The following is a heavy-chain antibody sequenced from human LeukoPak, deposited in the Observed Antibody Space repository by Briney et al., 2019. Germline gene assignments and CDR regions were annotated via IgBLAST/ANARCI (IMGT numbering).Heavy chain of an antibody. Sequence: SVKVSCKASEGTFSSYAISWVRQAPGQGLEWMGGIIPIFGTANYAQKFQGRVTITEDESTSTAYMELSSLRSEDTAVYYCASSEERWLQSAGLAGAFDIWGQGTMVTVSS. V-gene: IGHV1-69*01. CDR3: ASSEERWLQSAGLAGAFDI. D-gene: IGHD5-24*01. CDR1: EGTFSSYA. J-gene: IGHJ3*02. CDR2: IIPIFGTA.